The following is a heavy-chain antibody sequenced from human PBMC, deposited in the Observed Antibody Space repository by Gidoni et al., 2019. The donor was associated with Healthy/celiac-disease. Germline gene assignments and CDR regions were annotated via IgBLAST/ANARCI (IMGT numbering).Heavy chain of an antibody. CDR3: AREGKISPFSFDY. CDR2: IWYDGSNK. V-gene: IGHV3-33*01. J-gene: IGHJ4*02. Sequence: QVQLVESGGGVVQPGRSLRLSGAESGFTFSSYGMHWVRQAPGKGLEWVAVIWYDGSNKYYADSVKGRFTISRDNSKNTLYLQMNSLRAEDTAVYYCAREGKISPFSFDYWGQGTLVTVSS. CDR1: GFTFSSYG.